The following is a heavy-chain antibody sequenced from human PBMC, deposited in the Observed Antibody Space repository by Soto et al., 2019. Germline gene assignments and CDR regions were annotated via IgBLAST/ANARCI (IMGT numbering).Heavy chain of an antibody. CDR3: ASSGYSSGWYYTYYYYGMDV. Sequence: GASVKVSCKASGYTFTSYGISWVRQAPGQGLEWMGWISAYNGNTNYAQKLQGRVTMTTDTSTSTAYMELRSLRSDDTAVYYCASSGYSSGWYYTYYYYGMDVWGQGTTVTVS. D-gene: IGHD6-19*01. CDR1: GYTFTSYG. V-gene: IGHV1-18*04. J-gene: IGHJ6*02. CDR2: ISAYNGNT.